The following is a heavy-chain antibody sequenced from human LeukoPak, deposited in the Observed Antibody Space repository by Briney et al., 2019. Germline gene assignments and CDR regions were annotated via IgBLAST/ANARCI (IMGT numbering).Heavy chain of an antibody. D-gene: IGHD3-3*01. CDR3: AHDLWSAKGDY. Sequence: QAGGSLRLSCAASGFTFSSYAMSWVRQAPGQGLEWVSAISGSGGSTYYADSVKGRFTISRDNSKNTLYLQMNSLRAEDTAVYYCAHDLWSAKGDYWGQGTLVTVSS. V-gene: IGHV3-23*01. CDR1: GFTFSSYA. CDR2: ISGSGGST. J-gene: IGHJ4*02.